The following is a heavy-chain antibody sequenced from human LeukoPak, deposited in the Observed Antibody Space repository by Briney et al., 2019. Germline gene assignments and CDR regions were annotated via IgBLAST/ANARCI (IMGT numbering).Heavy chain of an antibody. Sequence: ASVKVSCKASGYTFTSYYMHWVRQAPGQGLEWMGIINPSGGSTSYAQKFQGRVTMTRDTSTSTVYMEPSSLRSEDTAVYYCARDGKAVAGRTRGYYFDYWGQGTLVTVSS. V-gene: IGHV1-46*01. J-gene: IGHJ4*02. D-gene: IGHD6-19*01. CDR1: GYTFTSYY. CDR2: INPSGGST. CDR3: ARDGKAVAGRTRGYYFDY.